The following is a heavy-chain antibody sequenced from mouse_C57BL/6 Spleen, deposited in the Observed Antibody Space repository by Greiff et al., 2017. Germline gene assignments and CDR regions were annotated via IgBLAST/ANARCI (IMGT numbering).Heavy chain of an antibody. D-gene: IGHD2-4*01. CDR3: VRGGYYEYDEGAWFAY. V-gene: IGHV10-1*01. J-gene: IGHJ3*01. Sequence: EVQLVESGGGLVQPKGSLKLSCAASGFSFNTYAMNWVRQAPGKGLEWVARLRSKSNNYATYYADSVKDRFTISRDDSESMLYLQMNNLKTEATAMYYCVRGGYYEYDEGAWFAYWGQGTLVTVSA. CDR1: GFSFNTYA. CDR2: LRSKSNNYAT.